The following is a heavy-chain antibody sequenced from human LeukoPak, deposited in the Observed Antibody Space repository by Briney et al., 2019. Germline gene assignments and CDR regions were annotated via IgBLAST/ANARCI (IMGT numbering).Heavy chain of an antibody. Sequence: SSETLSLTCTVSGGSISSYYWSWIRQPPGKGLEWIGYIYYSGSTNYNPSLKSRVTISVDTSKNQFSLKLSSVTAADTAVYYCARVWFGAVAGRYYYYMDVWGKGITVTVSS. CDR2: IYYSGST. CDR1: GGSISSYY. V-gene: IGHV4-59*01. J-gene: IGHJ6*03. D-gene: IGHD6-19*01. CDR3: ARVWFGAVAGRYYYYMDV.